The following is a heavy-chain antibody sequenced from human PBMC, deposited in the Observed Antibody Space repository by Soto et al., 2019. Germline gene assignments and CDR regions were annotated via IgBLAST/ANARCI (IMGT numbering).Heavy chain of an antibody. V-gene: IGHV1-18*01. CDR1: GYPFTHYG. Sequence: QVQLVQSGAEVKKPGASVRVSCKSSGYPFTHYGITWIRQAPGQGLEWMGWISPFNGNTNYGQTLQGRVTLTTETSTSTVYMELRSLRSDDTAVYYCARXQSXXXTYYYGIDAWGQGTTVTVSS. J-gene: IGHJ6*02. CDR3: ARXQSXXXTYYYGIDA. CDR2: ISPFNGNT.